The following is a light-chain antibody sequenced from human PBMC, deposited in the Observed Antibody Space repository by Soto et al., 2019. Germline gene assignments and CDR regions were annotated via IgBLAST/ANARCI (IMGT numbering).Light chain of an antibody. CDR1: SSDVGGYNY. CDR2: DVS. CDR3: SSYTSSSTLRV. J-gene: IGLJ1*01. V-gene: IGLV2-14*01. Sequence: QSLLTQPASVYGSPGQWITISCTGTSSDVGGYNYVSWYQQHPGKAPKLMIYDVSNRPSGVSNRFSGSKSGNTASLTISWLQAEDEADYYCSSYTSSSTLRVFGTGTKVTVL.